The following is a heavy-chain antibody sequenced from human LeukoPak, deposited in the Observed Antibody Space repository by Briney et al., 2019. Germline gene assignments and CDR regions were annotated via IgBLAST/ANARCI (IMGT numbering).Heavy chain of an antibody. CDR2: LSYDGRNK. V-gene: IGHV3-30*01. CDR3: ARDGCSGGTCYLNPSDY. CDR1: GLTFSNYA. D-gene: IGHD2-15*01. J-gene: IGHJ4*02. Sequence: GGSLRLSCAASGLTFSNYAMHWVRQAPGKGLEWVAVLSYDGRNKDFADSVKGRFTVSRDSSESTLYLQMNSLRPEDTAVYYCARDGCSGGTCYLNPSDYWGQGTLVTVSS.